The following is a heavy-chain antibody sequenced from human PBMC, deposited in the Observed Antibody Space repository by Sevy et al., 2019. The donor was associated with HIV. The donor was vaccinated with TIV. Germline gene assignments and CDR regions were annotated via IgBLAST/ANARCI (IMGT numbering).Heavy chain of an antibody. V-gene: IGHV1-69*06. CDR2: IIPIFGTA. J-gene: IGHJ6*03. CDR3: ARESYYYDSSGYSYYYYYYMDV. Sequence: ASVKVSCKASGGTFSSYAISWVRLAPGQGLEWMGGIIPIFGTANYAQKFQGRVTITADKSTSTAYMELSSLRSEDTAVYYCARESYYYDSSGYSYYYYYYMDVWGKGTTVTVSS. CDR1: GGTFSSYA. D-gene: IGHD3-22*01.